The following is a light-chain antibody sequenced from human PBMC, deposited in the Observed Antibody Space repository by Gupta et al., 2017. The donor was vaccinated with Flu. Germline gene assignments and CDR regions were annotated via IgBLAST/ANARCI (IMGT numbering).Light chain of an antibody. Sequence: QSVTSSGTGTSSDVGSYDYVSWYQKQQGNAPRLRIYEVNKRPAGVPDRVSSSKSGNTATLTVSGLQAEDEAYYYCSALAGSSGLFGGGTNLTVL. CDR1: SSDVGSYDY. V-gene: IGLV2-8*01. CDR3: SALAGSSGL. CDR2: EVN. J-gene: IGLJ2*01.